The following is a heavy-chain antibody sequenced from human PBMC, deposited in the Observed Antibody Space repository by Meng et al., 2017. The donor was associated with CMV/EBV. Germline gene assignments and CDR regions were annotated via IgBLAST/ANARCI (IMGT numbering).Heavy chain of an antibody. CDR1: GFTFSDYY. D-gene: IGHD6-13*01. CDR2: ISSSGSTI. J-gene: IGHJ4*02. CDR3: ARSDTTHGYSNSWYPFDD. V-gene: IGHV3-11*04. Sequence: GESLKISCAASGFTFSDYYMSWIRQAPGTGLEWVSYISSSGSTIYYADSVKGRFTISSDNAKNSLYLQMNSLRAEDTAVYYCARSDTTHGYSNSWYPFDDWGQGTLVTVSS.